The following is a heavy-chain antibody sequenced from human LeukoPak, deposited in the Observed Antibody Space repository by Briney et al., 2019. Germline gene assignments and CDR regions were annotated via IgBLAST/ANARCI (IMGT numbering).Heavy chain of an antibody. CDR2: ISSSSSYI. J-gene: IGHJ4*02. V-gene: IGHV3-21*04. Sequence: GGSLRLSCAASGFTFSSYSMNWVRQAPGKGLEWVSSISSSSSYIYYADSVKGRFTISRDNAKNSLYLQMNSLRAEDTAVDYCARVGIGWELLPLGFDYWGQGTLVTVSS. CDR1: GFTFSSYS. D-gene: IGHD1-26*01. CDR3: ARVGIGWELLPLGFDY.